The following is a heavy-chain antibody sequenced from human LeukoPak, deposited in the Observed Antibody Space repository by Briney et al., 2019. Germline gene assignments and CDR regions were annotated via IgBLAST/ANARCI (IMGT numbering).Heavy chain of an antibody. CDR3: ARGCSGGSCFAY. V-gene: IGHV4-59*01. CDR1: GGSISHYY. CDR2: IYYSGTT. D-gene: IGHD2-15*01. J-gene: IGHJ4*02. Sequence: PSETLSLTCTVSGGSISHYYWSWIRQSPGKGLEWIGYIYYSGTTNYNPSLKSRVTISSDTSKNQLSLNLTSVTAADTAVYYCARGCSGGSCFAYWGQGTLVTVSS.